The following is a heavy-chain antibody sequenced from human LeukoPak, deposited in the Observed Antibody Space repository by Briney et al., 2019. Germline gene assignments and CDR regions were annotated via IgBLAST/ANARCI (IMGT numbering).Heavy chain of an antibody. CDR1: SGSISSSTW. CDR2: INHSEST. CDR3: QSRFLEWLLDY. D-gene: IGHD3-3*01. J-gene: IGHJ4*02. Sequence: SETLSLTCAVSSGSISSSTWWSWVRQPPGKGLEWIGEINHSESTHYTPSLKSRVTISVDTSDNKFSLKLNSVTAADTAMYYCQSRFLEWLLDYWGQGTLVTVSS. V-gene: IGHV4-4*02.